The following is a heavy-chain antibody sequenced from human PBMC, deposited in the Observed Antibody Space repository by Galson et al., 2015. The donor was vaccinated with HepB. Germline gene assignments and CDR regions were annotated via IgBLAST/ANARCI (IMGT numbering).Heavy chain of an antibody. V-gene: IGHV3-48*01. D-gene: IGHD3-3*01. Sequence: SLRLSCAASGFSFMSHSMNWVRHSPGKGLEWLAYISPGGTKYYADSARGRFTISRDNVKKSMYLHMSNLRVEDTAVYYCARNPASYDYYNMDVWGQGTTVTVS. J-gene: IGHJ6*02. CDR3: ARNPASYDYYNMDV. CDR2: ISPGGTK. CDR1: GFSFMSHS.